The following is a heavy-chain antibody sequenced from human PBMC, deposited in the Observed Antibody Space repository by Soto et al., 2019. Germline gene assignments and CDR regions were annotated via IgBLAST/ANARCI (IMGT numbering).Heavy chain of an antibody. Sequence: QVQLVQSGAEVKKPGASVKVSCKASGYTFTSYAMHWVRQAPGQRLEWMGWINAGNGNTKYSQKFQGRVPITRDTSASTAYMELSSLRSEDTAVYYCARGVGGWYNNWFDPWGQGTLVTVSS. V-gene: IGHV1-3*01. J-gene: IGHJ5*02. D-gene: IGHD6-19*01. CDR3: ARGVGGWYNNWFDP. CDR1: GYTFTSYA. CDR2: INAGNGNT.